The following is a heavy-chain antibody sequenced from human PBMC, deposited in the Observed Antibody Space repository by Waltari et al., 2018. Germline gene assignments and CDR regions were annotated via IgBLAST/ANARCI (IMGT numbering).Heavy chain of an antibody. CDR3: ARDAFRFLDF. CDR1: GYRFTSYG. J-gene: IGHJ4*02. D-gene: IGHD3-3*01. V-gene: IGHV1-18*01. CDR2: INTYDGNT. Sequence: QVHLVQSGTEVKQPGASVKVSCKASGYRFTSYGITWVRQAPGHGLEWMGWINTYDGNTNYGQELQGRLTMTTDTITTTAYMELRGLRADDPALYFCARDAFRFLDFWGQGTLVTVSS.